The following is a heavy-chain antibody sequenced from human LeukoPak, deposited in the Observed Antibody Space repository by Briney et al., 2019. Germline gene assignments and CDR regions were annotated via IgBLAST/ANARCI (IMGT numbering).Heavy chain of an antibody. Sequence: PGGSLRLSCAASGFTFSNNGMHWVRQPPGKGLEWVSFIRNDETGQYYADSVKGRFTISRDNSKRTLYLQMNSLRPEDTAVYYCAIQGNTWFYFDSWGQGTLVAVSS. CDR2: IRNDETGQ. V-gene: IGHV3-30*02. D-gene: IGHD6-13*01. CDR1: GFTFSNNG. CDR3: AIQGNTWFYFDS. J-gene: IGHJ4*02.